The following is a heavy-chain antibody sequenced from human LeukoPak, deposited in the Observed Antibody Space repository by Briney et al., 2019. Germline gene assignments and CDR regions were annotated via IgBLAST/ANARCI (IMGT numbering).Heavy chain of an antibody. CDR1: GFTFSSYA. Sequence: GGSLRLSCAASGFTFSSYAMSWVRQAPGKGLEWVSAISGSGGSTYYADSVKGRFTISRDNSKNTLYLQMNSLRAEDTAVYYCAREGQTAPKPPYYYYYYYMDVWGKGTTVTVSS. V-gene: IGHV3-23*01. J-gene: IGHJ6*03. CDR2: ISGSGGST. CDR3: AREGQTAPKPPYYYYYYYMDV.